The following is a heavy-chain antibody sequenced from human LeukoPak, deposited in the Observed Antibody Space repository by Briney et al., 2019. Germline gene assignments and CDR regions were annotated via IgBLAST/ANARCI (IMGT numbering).Heavy chain of an antibody. D-gene: IGHD6-13*01. CDR3: AKCYDSSSWRIDD. CDR2: ISGSGGST. V-gene: IGHV3-23*01. J-gene: IGHJ4*02. CDR1: GFTFSDHY. Sequence: GGSLRLSCAVSGFTFSDHYMDWVRQAPGKGLEWVSAISGSGGSTYYADSVKGRFTISRDNSKNTLSLQMNSLRAEDTAVYYCAKCYDSSSWRIDDWGQGTLVTVSS.